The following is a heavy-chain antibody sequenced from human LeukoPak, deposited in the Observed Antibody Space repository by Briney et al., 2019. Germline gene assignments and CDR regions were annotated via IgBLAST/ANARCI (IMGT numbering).Heavy chain of an antibody. D-gene: IGHD5-24*01. CDR3: ASIRRDGYNYHHY. V-gene: IGHV3-21*01. J-gene: IGHJ4*02. CDR2: ISSSSSYI. Sequence: GGSLRLSCAASGFTFSSYTMNWVRQAPGKGLEWVSSISSSSSYIYYADSVKGRFTISRDNAKNSLYLQMNSLRAEDTAVYYCASIRRDGYNYHHYWGQGTLVTVSS. CDR1: GFTFSSYT.